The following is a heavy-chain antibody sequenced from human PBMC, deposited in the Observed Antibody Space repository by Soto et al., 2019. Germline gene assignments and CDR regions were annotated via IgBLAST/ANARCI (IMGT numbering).Heavy chain of an antibody. CDR3: ARDHKVGAIHYYYYGMDV. CDR2: ISAYNGNT. J-gene: IGHJ6*02. D-gene: IGHD1-26*01. CDR1: GYTFTSYG. Sequence: ASVKVSCKASGYTFTSYGISWVRQAPGQGLEWMGWISAYNGNTNYAQKLQGRVTMTTDTSTSTAYMELRSLRSDDTAVYYCARDHKVGAIHYYYYGMDVWGQGTTVTVPS. V-gene: IGHV1-18*01.